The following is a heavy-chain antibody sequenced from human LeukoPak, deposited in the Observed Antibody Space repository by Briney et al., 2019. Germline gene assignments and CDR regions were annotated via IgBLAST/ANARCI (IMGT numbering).Heavy chain of an antibody. V-gene: IGHV3-53*01. CDR1: GFTVSSTY. Sequence: GGSLRLSCAASGFTVSSTYMSWVRQAPGKGLEWVSVIYSGGKVYYIDSVKGRFTISRDASKNTLYLQMNSLRVEDTAVYFCAGRHCSGGGCYFAGADPFDYWGQGTLVTVSS. CDR2: IYSGGKV. D-gene: IGHD2-15*01. J-gene: IGHJ4*02. CDR3: AGRHCSGGGCYFAGADPFDY.